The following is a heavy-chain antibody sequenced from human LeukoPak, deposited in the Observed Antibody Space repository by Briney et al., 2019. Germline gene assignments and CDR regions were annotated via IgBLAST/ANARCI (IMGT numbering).Heavy chain of an antibody. V-gene: IGHV3-48*01. CDR3: ARGADYYGWGSYDFDY. Sequence: GGSLRLSCAASGFTFSSYSMNWVRQAPGKGLEWVSYISSSSSTIYYADSVKGRFTISRDNAKNSLYLQMNSLRAEDTAVYYCARGADYYGWGSYDFDYGGKGPLVTVSS. CDR2: ISSSSSTI. CDR1: GFTFSSYS. D-gene: IGHD3-10*01. J-gene: IGHJ4*02.